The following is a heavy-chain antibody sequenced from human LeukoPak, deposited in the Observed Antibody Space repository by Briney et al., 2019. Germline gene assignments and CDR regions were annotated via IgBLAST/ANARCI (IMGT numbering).Heavy chain of an antibody. Sequence: GGSLRLSCAASGFTFSSYAMHWVRQAPGKGLEWVAFIRYDGSDKYYVDSVKGRFTISRDNSKNTLYLQMNSLRVEDTAVYYCAKSFGWSNYYYAFDIWGQGTMVTVSS. CDR3: AKSFGWSNYYYAFDI. CDR1: GFTFSSYA. D-gene: IGHD3-3*01. J-gene: IGHJ3*02. V-gene: IGHV3-30*02. CDR2: IRYDGSDK.